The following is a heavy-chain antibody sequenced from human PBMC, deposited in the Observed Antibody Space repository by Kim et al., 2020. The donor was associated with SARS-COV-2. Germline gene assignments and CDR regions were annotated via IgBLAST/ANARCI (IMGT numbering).Heavy chain of an antibody. Sequence: GGSLRLSCAASGFSFGDYAMHWVRQAPGKGLEWVSGISWNSGRLGYADSVKGRFTISRDNAKNSLYLQVSSLRVEDTAVYYCTKDVRTYSYGFYYFDYWGQGALVTLSS. J-gene: IGHJ4*02. CDR3: TKDVRTYSYGFYYFDY. D-gene: IGHD5-18*01. CDR2: ISWNSGRL. V-gene: IGHV3-9*01. CDR1: GFSFGDYA.